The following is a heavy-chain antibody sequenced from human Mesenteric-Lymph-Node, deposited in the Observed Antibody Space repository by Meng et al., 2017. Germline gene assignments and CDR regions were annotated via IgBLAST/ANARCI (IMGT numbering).Heavy chain of an antibody. CDR2: ISQSGNT. V-gene: IGHV4-34*01. CDR1: GGSFSGYY. J-gene: IGHJ3*02. Sequence: SETLSLTCAVYGGSFSGYYWSWIRQPPGKGLEWIGSISQSGNTYYNTSLKSRVTISVDTSKNQFSLKLNSVTAADTAVYYCARVTSSYLGFAAFDSWGQGTMVTVSS. CDR3: ARVTSSYLGFAAFDS. D-gene: IGHD6-19*01.